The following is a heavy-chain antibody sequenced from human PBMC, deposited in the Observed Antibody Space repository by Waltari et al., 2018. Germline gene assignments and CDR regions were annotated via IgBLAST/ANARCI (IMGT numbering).Heavy chain of an antibody. V-gene: IGHV3-30*01. J-gene: IGHJ4*02. CDR2: ISYDGSNK. Sequence: QVQLVESGGGVVQPGRSLRLSCAASGFTFSSYAMHWVRQAPGKGLECVAVISYDGSNKYYADSVKGRFTISRDNSKNTLYLQMNSLRAEDTAVYYCARRRSSSWAFDYWGQGTLVTVSS. D-gene: IGHD6-13*01. CDR1: GFTFSSYA. CDR3: ARRRSSSWAFDY.